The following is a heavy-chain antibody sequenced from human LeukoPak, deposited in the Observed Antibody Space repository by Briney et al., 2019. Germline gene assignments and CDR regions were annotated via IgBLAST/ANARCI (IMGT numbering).Heavy chain of an antibody. Sequence: GGSLRLSCAASGFTFSSYEMNWVRQAPGKGLEWVSYISSSGSTIYYADSVKGRFTISRDNSKNTLYLQMGSLRAEDMAVYYCARGMVRGVWVLRDYYYMDVWGKGTTVTISS. CDR2: ISSSGSTI. D-gene: IGHD3-10*01. CDR3: ARGMVRGVWVLRDYYYMDV. V-gene: IGHV3-48*03. J-gene: IGHJ6*03. CDR1: GFTFSSYE.